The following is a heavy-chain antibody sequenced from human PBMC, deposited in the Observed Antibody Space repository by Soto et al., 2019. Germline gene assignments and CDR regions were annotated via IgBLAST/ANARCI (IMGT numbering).Heavy chain of an antibody. V-gene: IGHV4-59*01. Sequence: QGQLQESGPGLVKPSETLSLTCTVSGGSISSYYWSWIRQPPGKGLEWIGYIYNSGSANYNPSLKSRVTISVDTSKKQFSLKLSSVTAADTAVYYCAREVWGATRSMDVWGQGTTVTVSS. D-gene: IGHD1-26*01. CDR2: IYNSGSA. CDR3: AREVWGATRSMDV. J-gene: IGHJ6*02. CDR1: GGSISSYY.